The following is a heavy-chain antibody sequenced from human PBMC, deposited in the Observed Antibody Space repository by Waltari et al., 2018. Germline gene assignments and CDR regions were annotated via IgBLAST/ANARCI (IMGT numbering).Heavy chain of an antibody. V-gene: IGHV4-59*08. CDR3: DSWDSTGRYSGD. D-gene: IGHD3-22*01. Sequence: FGTGLRQHPGKGLEWIGSIHHSGNPNCNPSRKSRLTLSADTAKSQFSLRLPSVTGPDTAVYVCDSWDSTGRYSGDWGQGAPVNVSS. J-gene: IGHJ4*02. CDR1: F. CDR2: IHHSGNP.